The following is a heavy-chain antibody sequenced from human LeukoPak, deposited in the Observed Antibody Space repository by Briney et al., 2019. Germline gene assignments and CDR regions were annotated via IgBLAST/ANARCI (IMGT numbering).Heavy chain of an antibody. Sequence: SEKVSCKASGHTFTGYYMRWVRQAPGQGLEWMGWINPNSGGTNYAQKFQGRVTMTRDTSISTAYMELSRLRSDDTAVYYCASDLWSGYPVDYCGQGTLVTVSS. CDR3: ASDLWSGYPVDY. D-gene: IGHD3-3*01. CDR2: INPNSGGT. V-gene: IGHV1-2*02. J-gene: IGHJ4*02. CDR1: GHTFTGYY.